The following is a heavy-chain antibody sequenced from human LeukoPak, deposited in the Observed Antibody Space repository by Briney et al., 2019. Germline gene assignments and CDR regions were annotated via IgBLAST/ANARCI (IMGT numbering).Heavy chain of an antibody. CDR1: GYTFTGYY. Sequence: GASVKVSCKASGYTFTGYYMHWVRQAPGQGLEWMGWISAYNGNTNYAQKLQGRVTMTTDTSTSTAYMELRSLRSDDTAVYYCARERATVIGYFDYWGQGTLVTVSS. CDR3: ARERATVIGYFDY. J-gene: IGHJ4*02. D-gene: IGHD4-11*01. V-gene: IGHV1-18*04. CDR2: ISAYNGNT.